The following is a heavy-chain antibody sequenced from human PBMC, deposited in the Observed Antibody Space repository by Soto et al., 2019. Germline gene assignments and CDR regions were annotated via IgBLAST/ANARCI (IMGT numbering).Heavy chain of an antibody. V-gene: IGHV3-66*01. CDR1: GFTVSSNY. D-gene: IGHD3-3*01. CDR2: IYSGGST. CDR3: ARDFKEDFWSGYYTYYYYGMDV. Sequence: GSLRLSCAASGFTVSSNYMSWVRQAPGKGLEWVSVIYSGGSTYYADSVKGRFTISRDNSKNTLYLQMNSLRAEDTAVYYCARDFKEDFWSGYYTYYYYGMDVWGQGTTVTVSS. J-gene: IGHJ6*02.